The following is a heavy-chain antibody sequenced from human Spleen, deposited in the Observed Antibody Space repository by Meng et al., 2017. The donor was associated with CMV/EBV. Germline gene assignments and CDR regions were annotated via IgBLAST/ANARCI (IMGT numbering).Heavy chain of an antibody. J-gene: IGHJ6*02. V-gene: IGHV1-2*02. Sequence: ASVKVSCKASGYTFTTYDINWVRQATGQGLEWMGWINPNSGDTSYAQKFQGRVTMTRDTSIGTAYMELSRLTSDDTAVYYCARDGEGVQLSYYYYGMDVWGQGTMVTVSS. CDR2: INPNSGDT. D-gene: IGHD3-10*01. CDR1: GYTFTTYD. CDR3: ARDGEGVQLSYYYYGMDV.